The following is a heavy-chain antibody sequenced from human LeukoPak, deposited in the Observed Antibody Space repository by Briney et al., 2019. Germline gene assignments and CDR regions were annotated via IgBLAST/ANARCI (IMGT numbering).Heavy chain of an antibody. Sequence: SETLSLTCTVSGYSISSGYSWGWIRQSPGKGLEWIGYIYYSGTTNYNPSLKSRVTTSVDTSKNQFSLKLSSVTAADTAVYYCARPVPSRLGWFDPWGQGTLVTVSS. V-gene: IGHV4-38-2*02. CDR3: ARPVPSRLGWFDP. CDR2: IYYSGTT. CDR1: GYSISSGYS. J-gene: IGHJ5*02. D-gene: IGHD1-1*01.